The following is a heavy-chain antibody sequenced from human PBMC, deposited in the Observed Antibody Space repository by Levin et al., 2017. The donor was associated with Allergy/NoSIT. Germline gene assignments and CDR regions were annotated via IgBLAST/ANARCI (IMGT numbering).Heavy chain of an antibody. CDR1: GFTFSSYW. Sequence: GESLKISCAASGFTFSSYWMHWVRQAPGKGLVWVSRINSDGSSTSYADSVKGRFTISRDNAKNTLYLQMNSLRAEDTAVYYCASQGRSYCSSTSCYFFPYYYYGMDVWGQGTTVTVSS. J-gene: IGHJ6*02. CDR3: ASQGRSYCSSTSCYFFPYYYYGMDV. D-gene: IGHD2-2*01. CDR2: INSDGSST. V-gene: IGHV3-74*01.